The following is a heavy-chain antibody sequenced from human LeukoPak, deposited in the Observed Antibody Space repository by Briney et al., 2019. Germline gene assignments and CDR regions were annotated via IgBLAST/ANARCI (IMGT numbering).Heavy chain of an antibody. CDR2: ISWYNGNI. CDR3: ARDVWRRAFYYAMDV. J-gene: IGHJ6*02. V-gene: IGHV3-9*01. CDR1: GFTFDDHA. D-gene: IGHD2-21*01. Sequence: PGGSLRLSCVASGFTFDDHAMHWVRQAPGKGLEWVSSISWYNGNIGYADSVKGRFSISRDNAKNTLYLEMNSLRTDDTALYFCARDVWRRAFYYAMDVWGLGTTVAVSS.